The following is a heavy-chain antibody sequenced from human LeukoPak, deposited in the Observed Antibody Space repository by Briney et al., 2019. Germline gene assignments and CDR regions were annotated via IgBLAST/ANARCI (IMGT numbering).Heavy chain of an antibody. V-gene: IGHV4-39*01. CDR3: ARTYDFWSGSTYFDY. D-gene: IGHD3-3*01. CDR1: GGSISSSSYY. CDR2: IYYSGST. J-gene: IGHJ4*02. Sequence: SETLFLTCTVSGGSISSSSYYWGWIRQPPGKGLEWIGSIYYSGSTYYNPSLKSRVTISVDTSKNQFSLKLSSVTAADTAVYYCARTYDFWSGSTYFDYWGQGTLVTVSS.